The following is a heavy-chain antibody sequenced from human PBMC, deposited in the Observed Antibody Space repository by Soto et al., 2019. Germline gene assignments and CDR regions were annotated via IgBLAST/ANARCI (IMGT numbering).Heavy chain of an antibody. D-gene: IGHD3-22*01. CDR1: GFTVSSNY. CDR2: IYSGGST. Sequence: EVQLVESGGGLIQPGGSLRLSCAASGFTVSSNYMSWVRQAPGKGLEWVSVIYSGGSTYYADSVKGRFTISRDNSKNTLYLQMNSLRAEDTAVYYCARVEISSGYYVGASDIWGQGTMVTVSS. CDR3: ARVEISSGYYVGASDI. V-gene: IGHV3-53*01. J-gene: IGHJ3*02.